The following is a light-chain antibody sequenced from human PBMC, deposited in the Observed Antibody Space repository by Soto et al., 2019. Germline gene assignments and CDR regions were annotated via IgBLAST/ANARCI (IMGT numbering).Light chain of an antibody. Sequence: DIQLTQSPSSLSASVGDRVTVSCHATHDISTYLNWYQHKPGQAPKLLIYDASNLETGVPSRFSGSGSGTDFTFTISSLQPEDIATYYCQHYDNLPLTFGQGTRLEI. V-gene: IGKV1-33*01. CDR1: HDISTY. CDR3: QHYDNLPLT. CDR2: DAS. J-gene: IGKJ5*01.